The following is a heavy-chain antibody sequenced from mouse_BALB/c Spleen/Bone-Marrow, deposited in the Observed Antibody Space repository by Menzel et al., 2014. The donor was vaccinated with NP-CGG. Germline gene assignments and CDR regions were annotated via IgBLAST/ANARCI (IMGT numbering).Heavy chain of an antibody. J-gene: IGHJ3*01. D-gene: IGHD2-4*01. V-gene: IGHV5-6-3*01. CDR1: GFSFSGYG. CDR3: ARGYDYDSWFAY. Sequence: EVKVVESGGGLVQPGGSLKLSCAASGFSFSGYGMSWVRQTPDKRLELVATINSNGGSTYYSDGVKGRFTISRDNAKNTLYLQMSSLKSEDTAMYYCARGYDYDSWFAYWGQGTLVTVSA. CDR2: INSNGGST.